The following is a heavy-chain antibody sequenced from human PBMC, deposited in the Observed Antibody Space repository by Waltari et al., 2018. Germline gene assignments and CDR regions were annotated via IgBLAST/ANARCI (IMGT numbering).Heavy chain of an antibody. Sequence: EVQLLESGGGLVQPGGSLRLSCAASGFTFSSYAMSWVRQAPGKGLEWVSAISGSGGSTYYADSVKGRFTISRYNSKNTLYLQMNSLRAEDTAVYYCAKDPHSSSRINWFDPWGQGTLVTVSS. D-gene: IGHD6-13*01. CDR3: AKDPHSSSRINWFDP. CDR1: GFTFSSYA. CDR2: ISGSGGST. J-gene: IGHJ5*02. V-gene: IGHV3-23*01.